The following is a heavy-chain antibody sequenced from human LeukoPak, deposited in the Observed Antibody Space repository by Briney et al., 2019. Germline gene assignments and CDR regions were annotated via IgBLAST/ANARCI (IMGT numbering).Heavy chain of an antibody. CDR1: GDSISNSY. Sequence: SETLSLTCTVSGDSISNSYWSWIRQPPGKGLEWIGYIYYSGSPNYNPSLKSRVTISVDTSKNQFSLKLSSVTAADTAVYYCARDTTDWGGTAAMGGYFDLWGRGTLVTVSS. V-gene: IGHV4-59*01. CDR3: ARDTTDWGGTAAMGGYFDL. D-gene: IGHD2-21*01. J-gene: IGHJ2*01. CDR2: IYYSGSP.